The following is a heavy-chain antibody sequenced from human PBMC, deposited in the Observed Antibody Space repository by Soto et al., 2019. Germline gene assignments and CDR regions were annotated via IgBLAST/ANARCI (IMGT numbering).Heavy chain of an antibody. CDR1: GGTFSSYA. J-gene: IGHJ5*02. CDR3: ARGVYIAACLGSWFDP. Sequence: QVQLVQSGAEVKKPGSSVKVSCKASGGTFSSYAISWVRQAPGQGLEWMGGINPIFGTANYAQKFQGRVTIPANNSTSTACMELSSLRSKDTAVYYCARGVYIAACLGSWFDPWGQGTLVTVSS. D-gene: IGHD6-6*01. V-gene: IGHV1-69*06. CDR2: INPIFGTA.